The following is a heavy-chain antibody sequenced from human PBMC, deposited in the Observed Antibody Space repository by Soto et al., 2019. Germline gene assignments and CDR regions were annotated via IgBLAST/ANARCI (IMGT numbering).Heavy chain of an antibody. J-gene: IGHJ4*02. Sequence: TSETLSLTCTVSGGSISSSRYYWGLIRQPPGKGLEWIGSIYYSGSTYYNPSLKSRVTISVDTSKNQFSLKLSSVTAADTAVYYCARLTGHSGSYLYYWGQGTLVTVSS. CDR3: ARLTGHSGSYLYY. D-gene: IGHD1-26*01. V-gene: IGHV4-39*01. CDR1: GGSISSSRYY. CDR2: IYYSGST.